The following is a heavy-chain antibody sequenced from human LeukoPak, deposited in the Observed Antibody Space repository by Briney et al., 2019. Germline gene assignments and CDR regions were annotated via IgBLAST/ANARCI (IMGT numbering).Heavy chain of an antibody. CDR2: IYPGDSDT. CDR1: GYIFTSYW. J-gene: IGHJ4*02. CDR3: ARRGVWPSFDY. D-gene: IGHD2-8*01. V-gene: IGHV5-51*01. Sequence: GESLKISCKGSGYIFTSYWIGWVRLMPGKGLEWMGIIYPGDSDTRYSPSFQGQVTTSADKSISTAYLQWSRLKASATAMYSCARRGVWPSFDYWGQGTLVTVSS.